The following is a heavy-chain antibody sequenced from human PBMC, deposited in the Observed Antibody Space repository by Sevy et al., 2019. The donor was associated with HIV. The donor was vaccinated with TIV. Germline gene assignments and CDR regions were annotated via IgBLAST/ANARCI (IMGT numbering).Heavy chain of an antibody. J-gene: IGHJ3*02. D-gene: IGHD6-13*01. CDR3: AREPGIAAAGAAFDI. CDR2: IYSGGST. CDR1: GFTVSSNY. Sequence: GGSLRLSCAASGFTVSSNYMSWVRQAPGKGLEWVSVIYSGGSTYYADSVKGRFTISRDNSKNTLYLQMNSLRAEDTAVYYCAREPGIAAAGAAFDIWGQGTMVTVSS. V-gene: IGHV3-53*01.